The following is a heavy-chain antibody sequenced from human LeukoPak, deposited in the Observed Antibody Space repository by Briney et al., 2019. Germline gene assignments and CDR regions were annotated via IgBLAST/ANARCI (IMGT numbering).Heavy chain of an antibody. CDR2: IYYSGST. CDR1: GGSFSGYY. D-gene: IGHD6-25*01. Sequence: SETLSLTCAVYGGSFSGYYWSWIRQPPGKGLEWIGYIYYSGSTNYNPSLKSRVTISVDTSKNQFSLKLSSVTAADTAVYYCARGAIAAAEDAFDIWGQGTMVTVSS. J-gene: IGHJ3*02. CDR3: ARGAIAAAEDAFDI. V-gene: IGHV4-59*01.